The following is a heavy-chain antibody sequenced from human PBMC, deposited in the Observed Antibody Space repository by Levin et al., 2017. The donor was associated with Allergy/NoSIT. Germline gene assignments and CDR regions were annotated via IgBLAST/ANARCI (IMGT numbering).Heavy chain of an antibody. D-gene: IGHD6-19*01. CDR2: ISYDGSNK. CDR1: GFTFSSYG. V-gene: IGHV3-30*18. CDR3: AKDLGSGWSGLDY. J-gene: IGHJ4*02. Sequence: GGSLRLSCAASGFTFSSYGMHWVRQAPGKGLEWVAVISYDGSNKYYADSVKGRFTISRDNSKNTLYLQMNSLRAEDTAVYYCAKDLGSGWSGLDYWGQGTLVTVSS.